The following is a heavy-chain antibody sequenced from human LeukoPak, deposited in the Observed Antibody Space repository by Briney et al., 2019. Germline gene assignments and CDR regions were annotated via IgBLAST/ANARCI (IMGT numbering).Heavy chain of an antibody. CDR1: GGSISSSSYY. CDR2: IYCSGIP. Sequence: SETLSLTCTVSGGSISSSSYYWGWIRHPPGKWLEWIVAIYCSGIPYYNPSLKTRATLSVDKSKNQFSLRLSFVAAADTAVYYGARHERGYYFDYWGQGTLVTVSS. V-gene: IGHV4-39*01. CDR3: ARHERGYYFDY. D-gene: IGHD5-24*01. J-gene: IGHJ4*02.